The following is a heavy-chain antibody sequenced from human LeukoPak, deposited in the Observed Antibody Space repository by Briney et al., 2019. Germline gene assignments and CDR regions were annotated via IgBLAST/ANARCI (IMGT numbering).Heavy chain of an antibody. CDR1: GFTFSDYY. J-gene: IGHJ3*02. V-gene: IGHV3-11*04. Sequence: GGSLRLSCAASGFTFSDYYMSWIRQAPGKGLEWVSYISSSGSTIYYADSVKGRFTISRDNAKNSLYLQMSSLRAEDTAVYYCARGAALRFLEPEDAFDIWGQGTMVTVSS. CDR3: ARGAALRFLEPEDAFDI. D-gene: IGHD3-3*01. CDR2: ISSSGSTI.